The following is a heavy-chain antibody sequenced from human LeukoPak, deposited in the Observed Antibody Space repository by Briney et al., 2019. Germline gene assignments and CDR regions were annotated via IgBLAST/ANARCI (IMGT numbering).Heavy chain of an antibody. Sequence: GGSLRLSCAASGFAFSNYAMSWVRQAPGKGLELVSSLSGGGDSRYYADSVMGRFTISRGNSKNTLYLQMNSLRAEDTAVYYCAKAVRSMVTGGGYFDSWGQGTLVTVSS. CDR2: LSGGGDSR. J-gene: IGHJ4*02. CDR3: AKAVRSMVTGGGYFDS. D-gene: IGHD3-10*01. CDR1: GFAFSNYA. V-gene: IGHV3-23*01.